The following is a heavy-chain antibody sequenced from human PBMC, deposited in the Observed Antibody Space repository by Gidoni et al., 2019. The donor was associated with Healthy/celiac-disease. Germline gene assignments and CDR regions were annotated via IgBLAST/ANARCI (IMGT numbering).Heavy chain of an antibody. CDR1: GYSFTSSW. V-gene: IGHV5-51*01. J-gene: IGHJ3*02. D-gene: IGHD3-9*01. CDR2: IYPGDSDT. Sequence: EVQLVQSGAEVKKPGESLKISCKGSGYSFTSSWIGWVRQMPGKGLEWMGIIYPGDSDTRYSPSFQGQVTISADKSISTAYLQWSSLKASDTAMYYCARLNYDILTGYIRDDAFDIWGQGTMVTVSS. CDR3: ARLNYDILTGYIRDDAFDI.